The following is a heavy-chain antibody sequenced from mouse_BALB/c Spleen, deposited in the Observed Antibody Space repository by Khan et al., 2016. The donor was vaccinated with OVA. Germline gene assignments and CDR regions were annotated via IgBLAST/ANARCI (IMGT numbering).Heavy chain of an antibody. Sequence: EVQLQESGPGLVKPSQSLSLTCTVTGYSITSNYAWNWIRQFPGNKLEWMGYISYSGSTSYNPSLKSRISITRDTSKNQFFLPLNSVTTEDTATYYCARKYYYGYAVDYWGQGTSVTVSS. V-gene: IGHV3-2*02. CDR1: GYSITSNYA. D-gene: IGHD1-1*01. J-gene: IGHJ4*01. CDR2: ISYSGST. CDR3: ARKYYYGYAVDY.